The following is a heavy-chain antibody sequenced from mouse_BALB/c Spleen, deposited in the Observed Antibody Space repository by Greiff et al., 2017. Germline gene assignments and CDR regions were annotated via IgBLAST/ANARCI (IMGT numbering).Heavy chain of an antibody. CDR1: GFTFSNYW. V-gene: IGHV6-6*02. D-gene: IGHD2-1*01. CDR2: IRLKSNNYAT. Sequence: EVKLVESGGGLVQPGGSMKLSCAASGFTFSNYWMNWVRQSPEKGLEWVAEIRLKSNNYATHYAESVKGRFTISRDDSKSSVYLQMNNLRAEDTGIYYCTRGNYWYFDVWGAGTTVTVSS. J-gene: IGHJ1*01. CDR3: TRGNYWYFDV.